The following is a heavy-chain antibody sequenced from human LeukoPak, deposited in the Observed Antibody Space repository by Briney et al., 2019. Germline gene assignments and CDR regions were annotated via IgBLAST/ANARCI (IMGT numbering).Heavy chain of an antibody. CDR3: ARGTPYGDYANFHY. CDR1: EFTFRIYW. Sequence: GGSLRLSCAASEFTFRIYWWHWVRQAPGRGLVWVSRINSDGSSTSYADSVKGRFTISRDNAKNTLYLQMNSLRAEDTAVYYCARGTPYGDYANFHYWGQGTLVTVSS. CDR2: INSDGSST. J-gene: IGHJ4*02. D-gene: IGHD4-17*01. V-gene: IGHV3-74*01.